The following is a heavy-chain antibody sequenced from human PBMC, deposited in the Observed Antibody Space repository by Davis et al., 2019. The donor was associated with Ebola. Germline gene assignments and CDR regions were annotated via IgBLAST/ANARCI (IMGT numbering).Heavy chain of an antibody. V-gene: IGHV3-48*03. J-gene: IGHJ4*02. CDR3: ARGYGTFDY. CDR1: GFTFSSYE. CDR2: ISSSGTTI. Sequence: GGSLRLSCAASGFTFSSYEINWVRQAPGKGLEWVSYISSSGTTIYYADSVKGRFTISRDNAKNSLYLQMHSLRAEDTALYYCARGYGTFDYWGRGTLVTVSA. D-gene: IGHD4-17*01.